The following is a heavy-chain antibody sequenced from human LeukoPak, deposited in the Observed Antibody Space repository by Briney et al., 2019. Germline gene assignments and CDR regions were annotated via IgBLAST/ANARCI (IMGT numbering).Heavy chain of an antibody. J-gene: IGHJ6*02. D-gene: IGHD1-26*01. CDR1: GYTFTSYG. CDR3: ARGRGPEWELLLSYYYGMDV. CDR2: ISAYNGNT. Sequence: ASVKVSCKASGYTFTSYGISWVRQAPGQGLEWMGWISAYNGNTNYAQKLQGRVTMTTDTSTGTAYMELRSLRSDDTAVYYCARGRGPEWELLLSYYYGMDVWGQGTTVTVSS. V-gene: IGHV1-18*01.